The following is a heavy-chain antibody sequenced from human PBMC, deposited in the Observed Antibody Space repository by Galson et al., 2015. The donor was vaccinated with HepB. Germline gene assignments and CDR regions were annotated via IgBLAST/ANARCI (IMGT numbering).Heavy chain of an antibody. D-gene: IGHD1-26*01. CDR2: ISINGADT. CDR3: AKVQVDNTGMCSND. Sequence: SLRLSCAGSGFTFSHYAMNWVRQAPGKGLEYISAISINGADTYYATSVKGRFTISRDNSKNTVYLQMGSLRTEDTAVYYCAKVQVDNTGMCSNDWGQGTLVTVS. CDR1: GFTFSHYA. J-gene: IGHJ4*02. V-gene: IGHV3-64*01.